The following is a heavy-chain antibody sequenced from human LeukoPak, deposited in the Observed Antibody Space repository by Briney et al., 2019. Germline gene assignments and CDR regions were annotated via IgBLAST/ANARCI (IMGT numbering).Heavy chain of an antibody. D-gene: IGHD3-10*01. J-gene: IGHJ3*02. CDR2: INTNTGNP. CDR1: GYSLSELS. Sequence: ASVKVSCKVSGYSLSELSIHWVRQAPGQGLEWMGWINTNTGNPTYAQGFTGRFVFSLDTSVSTAYLQISSLKAEGTAVYYCASQIGEHAFDIWGQGTMVTVSS. V-gene: IGHV7-4-1*02. CDR3: ASQIGEHAFDI.